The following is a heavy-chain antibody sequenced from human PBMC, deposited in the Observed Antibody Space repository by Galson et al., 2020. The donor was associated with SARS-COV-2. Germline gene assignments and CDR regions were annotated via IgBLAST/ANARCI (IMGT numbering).Heavy chain of an antibody. Sequence: GGSLRLSCAASGFTFSSYAMHWVRQAPGKGLEWVAVISYDGSNKYYADSVKGRFTISRDNSKNTLYLQMNSLRAEDTAVYYCARPYSGSYWNYFDYWGQGTLVTVSS. J-gene: IGHJ4*02. D-gene: IGHD1-26*01. V-gene: IGHV3-30*04. CDR1: GFTFSSYA. CDR3: ARPYSGSYWNYFDY. CDR2: ISYDGSNK.